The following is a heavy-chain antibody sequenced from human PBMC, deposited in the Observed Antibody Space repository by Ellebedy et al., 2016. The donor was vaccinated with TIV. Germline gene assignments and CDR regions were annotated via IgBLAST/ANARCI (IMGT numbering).Heavy chain of an antibody. CDR3: ARTRDSYVWGSFWY. V-gene: IGHV1-2*02. Sequence: ASVKVSCXASGYTFTGYYMHWVRQAPGQGLEWMGWINPNSGGTNYAQKFQGRVTMTRDTSISTAYMELSRLRSDDTAVYYCARTRDSYVWGSFWYWGQGTLVTVSS. D-gene: IGHD3-16*01. J-gene: IGHJ4*02. CDR2: INPNSGGT. CDR1: GYTFTGYY.